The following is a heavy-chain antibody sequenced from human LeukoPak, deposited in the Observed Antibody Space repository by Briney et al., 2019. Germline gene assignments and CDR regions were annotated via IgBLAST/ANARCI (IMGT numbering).Heavy chain of an antibody. J-gene: IGHJ4*02. CDR3: ARGNHLPGIAAATPDY. CDR1: GGSISSSNW. CDR2: IYHSGST. D-gene: IGHD6-13*01. Sequence: PSETLSLTCAVSGGSISSSNWWSWVRQPPGKGLEWIGEIYHSGSTNYNSSLKSRVTISVDKSKNQFSLKLSSVTAADTAVYYCARGNHLPGIAAATPDYWGQGTLVTVSS. V-gene: IGHV4-4*02.